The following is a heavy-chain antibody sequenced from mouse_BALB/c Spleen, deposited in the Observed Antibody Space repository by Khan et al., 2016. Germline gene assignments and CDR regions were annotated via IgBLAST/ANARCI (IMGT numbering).Heavy chain of an antibody. D-gene: IGHD1-1*01. J-gene: IGHJ3*01. CDR3: ARPYGSSYGAFAY. CDR2: ITSYNGAT. V-gene: IGHV1S34*01. Sequence: LVKTGASVKISCKASGYSFTGYYMHWVKQSHGKSLEWIGDITSYNGATSYNQKFKGKATFTVDTSSSTAYMQFNSLTTEDTADYYCARPYGSSYGAFAYWGQGTLVTVSA. CDR1: GYSFTGYY.